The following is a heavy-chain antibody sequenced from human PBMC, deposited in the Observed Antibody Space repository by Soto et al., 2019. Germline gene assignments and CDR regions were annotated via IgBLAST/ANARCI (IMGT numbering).Heavy chain of an antibody. V-gene: IGHV5-51*01. D-gene: IGHD2-2*01. CDR3: ARQGAGYCSSTSCYHYYYYGMDV. J-gene: IGHJ6*02. Sequence: GESLKISCKGSGYSFTSYWIGWVRQMPGKGLEWMGIIYPGDSDTRYSPSFQGQVTISADKSISTAYLQWSSLKASDTAMYYRARQGAGYCSSTSCYHYYYYGMDVWGQGTTVTVSS. CDR2: IYPGDSDT. CDR1: GYSFTSYW.